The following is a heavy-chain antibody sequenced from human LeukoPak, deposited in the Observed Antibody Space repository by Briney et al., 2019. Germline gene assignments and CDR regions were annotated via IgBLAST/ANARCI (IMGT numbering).Heavy chain of an antibody. Sequence: PSETLSLTCAVSGGSTSSGGHSWSWIRQPPGKGLEWIGYIYYSGSTYYNPSLKSRVTISVDTSKNQFSLKLSSVTAADTAVYYCARDQGGSYYSELGYWGQGTLVTVSS. CDR1: GGSTSSGGHS. J-gene: IGHJ4*02. D-gene: IGHD1-26*01. CDR2: IYYSGST. V-gene: IGHV4-30-4*07. CDR3: ARDQGGSYYSELGY.